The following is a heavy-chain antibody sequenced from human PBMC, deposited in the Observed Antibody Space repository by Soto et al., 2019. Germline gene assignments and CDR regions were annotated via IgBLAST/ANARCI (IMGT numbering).Heavy chain of an antibody. Sequence: GGSLRLSCAASGFTFSSYAMSWVRQAPGKGLEWVSAISGSGGSTYYADSVKGRFTISRDNSKNTLYLQMNSLRAEDTAVYYCAKEGASYTAMVLGFDYWGQGTLFTVSS. CDR1: GFTFSSYA. J-gene: IGHJ4*02. V-gene: IGHV3-23*01. D-gene: IGHD5-18*01. CDR2: ISGSGGST. CDR3: AKEGASYTAMVLGFDY.